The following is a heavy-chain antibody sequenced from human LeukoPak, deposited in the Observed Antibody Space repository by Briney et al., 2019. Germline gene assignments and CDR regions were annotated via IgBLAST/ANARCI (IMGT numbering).Heavy chain of an antibody. V-gene: IGHV4-59*08. J-gene: IGHJ5*02. D-gene: IGHD3-22*01. CDR3: ARGYDSSGHTLRTWFDP. CDR1: GGSISSYY. CDR2: IYYSGST. Sequence: SETLSLTCTVSGGSISSYYWSWIRQPPGKGLEWIGYIYYSGSTNYNPSLKSRVTISVDTSKNQFSLKLSSVTAADTAVYYCARGYDSSGHTLRTWFDPWGQGTLVTVSS.